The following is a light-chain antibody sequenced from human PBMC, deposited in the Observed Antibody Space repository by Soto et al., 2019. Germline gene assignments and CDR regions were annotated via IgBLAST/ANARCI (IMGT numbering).Light chain of an antibody. CDR1: QSISSD. J-gene: IGKJ1*01. V-gene: IGKV3-15*01. CDR3: QHYNSYSEA. CDR2: GAS. Sequence: EIVMTQSPATLSVSPGERATLSCRASQSISSDVAWYQQKPGQAPRLLIYGASTTATGIPARFSGSGSGTEFTLTISSLQSEDFATYYCQHYNSYSEAFGQGTKVDIK.